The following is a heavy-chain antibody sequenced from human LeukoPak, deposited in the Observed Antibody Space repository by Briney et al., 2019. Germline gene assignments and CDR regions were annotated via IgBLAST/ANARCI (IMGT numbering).Heavy chain of an antibody. CDR1: GGSISSGGYY. Sequence: PSQTLSLTCTVSGGSISSGGYYWTWIRQLPGRGLEWIGYIYNSGNTYYHPSLKSRVSTSGDTSKNQFSLKLSSLTAADTAVYFCARGLGSSSTNNNWFDPWGQGTLVTVSS. D-gene: IGHD6-6*01. CDR2: IYNSGNT. V-gene: IGHV4-31*03. J-gene: IGHJ5*02. CDR3: ARGLGSSSTNNNWFDP.